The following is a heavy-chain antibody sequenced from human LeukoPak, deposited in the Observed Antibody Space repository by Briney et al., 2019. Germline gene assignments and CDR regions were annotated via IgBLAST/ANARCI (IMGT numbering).Heavy chain of an antibody. Sequence: ASVKVSCKASGYTFTSYYMHWVRQAPGQGLEWMGLINPSGGTTRYAQKFQGRVTMTRDTSISTAYMELSRLRSDDTAVYYCARDPNGSGGTYFDYWGQGTLVTVSS. CDR3: ARDPNGSGGTYFDY. CDR1: GYTFTSYY. D-gene: IGHD3-10*01. J-gene: IGHJ4*02. CDR2: INPSGGTT. V-gene: IGHV1-46*01.